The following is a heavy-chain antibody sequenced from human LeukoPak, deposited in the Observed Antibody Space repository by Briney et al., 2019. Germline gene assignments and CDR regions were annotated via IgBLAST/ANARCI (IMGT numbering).Heavy chain of an antibody. Sequence: RASVKVSCKASGGTLSSYAISWVRQAPGQGFEWMGGIIPIFGTANYAQKFQGRVTITTDESTSTAYMELSSLRSEDTAVYYCALMGEDYYDSSGYYPPYFDYWGQGTLVTVSS. CDR2: IIPIFGTA. V-gene: IGHV1-69*05. CDR1: GGTLSSYA. CDR3: ALMGEDYYDSSGYYPPYFDY. J-gene: IGHJ4*02. D-gene: IGHD3-22*01.